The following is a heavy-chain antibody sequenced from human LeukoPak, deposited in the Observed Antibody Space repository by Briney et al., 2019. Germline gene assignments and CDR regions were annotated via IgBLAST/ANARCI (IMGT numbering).Heavy chain of an antibody. J-gene: IGHJ4*02. CDR1: GGSFSGYY. V-gene: IGHV4-34*01. CDR2: INHSGST. Sequence: SETLSLTCAVYGGSFSGYYWSWIRQPPGKGLEWIGEINHSGSTNYNPSLKSRVTISVDTSENQFSLKLSSVTAADTAVYYCARVLELLPFDYWGQGTLVTVSS. D-gene: IGHD1-26*01. CDR3: ARVLELLPFDY.